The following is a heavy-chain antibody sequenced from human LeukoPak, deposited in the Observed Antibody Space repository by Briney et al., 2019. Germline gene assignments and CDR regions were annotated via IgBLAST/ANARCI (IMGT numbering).Heavy chain of an antibody. CDR3: ARMSAYDWGILDY. D-gene: IGHD3-16*01. CDR2: IYYTGST. Sequence: SETLSLTCTVSGGSISSYYWSWVRQPPGKGLEWIGYIYYTGSTNYNPSLKSRVTISVDTSKNLFSLKLSSVTAADTAVYYCARMSAYDWGILDYWGQGTLVTVSS. J-gene: IGHJ4*02. CDR1: GGSISSYY. V-gene: IGHV4-59*01.